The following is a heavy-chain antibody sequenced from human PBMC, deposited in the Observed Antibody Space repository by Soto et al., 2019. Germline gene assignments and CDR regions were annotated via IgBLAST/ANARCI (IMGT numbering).Heavy chain of an antibody. CDR3: ARSPIYSYENWLDP. J-gene: IGHJ5*02. Sequence: ASVKVSCKASGYTFTSYAMHWVRQAPGQRLEWMGWINAGNGNTKYSQKFQGRVTITRDTSASTAYMELSSLRSEDTAVYYCARSPIYSYENWLDPWGQGTLVTVSS. CDR2: INAGNGNT. V-gene: IGHV1-3*01. CDR1: GYTFTSYA. D-gene: IGHD5-18*01.